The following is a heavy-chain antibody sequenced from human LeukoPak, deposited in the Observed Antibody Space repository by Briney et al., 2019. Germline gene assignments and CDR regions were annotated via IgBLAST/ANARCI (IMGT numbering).Heavy chain of an antibody. D-gene: IGHD3-9*01. CDR3: AREYILTAYYGDY. J-gene: IGHJ4*02. CDR1: GYSFTSYY. V-gene: IGHV1-2*02. CDR2: INPKSGGA. Sequence: ASVKVSCKASGYSFTSYYMHWVRQAPGQGLEWMGWINPKSGGANYAQKFQGRVTMTWDTSISTAYMELSRLRSDDTAVYYCAREYILTAYYGDYWGQGTLVTVSS.